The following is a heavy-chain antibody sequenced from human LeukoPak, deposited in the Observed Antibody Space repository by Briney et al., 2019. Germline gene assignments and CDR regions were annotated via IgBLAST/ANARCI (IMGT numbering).Heavy chain of an antibody. CDR3: ARGSETEWPNQGPFDY. CDR1: GYTFTSHD. D-gene: IGHD3-3*01. J-gene: IGHJ4*02. CDR2: MNPNSGNT. V-gene: IGHV1-8*01. Sequence: ASVKVSCKASGYTFTSHDINWVRQATGQGLEWMGWMNPNSGNTGYAQKFQGRVTMTRNTSISTAYIELSSLRSEDTAVYYCARGSETEWPNQGPFDYWGQGTLVTVSS.